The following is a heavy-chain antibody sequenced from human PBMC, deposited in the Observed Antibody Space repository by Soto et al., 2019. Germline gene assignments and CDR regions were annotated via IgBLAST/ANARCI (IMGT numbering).Heavy chain of an antibody. CDR3: ARNSGYYDFVRAGMHV. J-gene: IGHJ6*02. CDR2: ISYDGSNK. D-gene: IGHD3-22*01. V-gene: IGHV3-30-3*01. Sequence: GGSLRLSCAASGFTFSSYAMHWVRQAPGKGLEWVAVISYDGSNKYYADSVKGRFTISRDNSKNTLYLQMNSLRAEDTAVYYCARNSGYYDFVRAGMHVWGQGTTVTAP. CDR1: GFTFSSYA.